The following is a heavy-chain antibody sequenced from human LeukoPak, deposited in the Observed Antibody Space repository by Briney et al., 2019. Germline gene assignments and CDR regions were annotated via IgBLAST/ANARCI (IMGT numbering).Heavy chain of an antibody. CDR1: GFTFSSYA. Sequence: GGSLRLSCAASGFTFSSYAMSWVRQAPGKGLEWVSAISGSGGSTYYADSVKGRFTISRDNSKNTLYRQMNSLRAEDTAVYYCAKDREYCGGDCYSVYFDYWGQGTLVTVSS. J-gene: IGHJ4*02. V-gene: IGHV3-23*01. CDR2: ISGSGGST. CDR3: AKDREYCGGDCYSVYFDY. D-gene: IGHD2-21*02.